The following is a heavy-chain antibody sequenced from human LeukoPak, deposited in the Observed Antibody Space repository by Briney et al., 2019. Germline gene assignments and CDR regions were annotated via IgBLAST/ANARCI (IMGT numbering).Heavy chain of an antibody. CDR3: ARDRNTGYGMDV. V-gene: IGHV3-53*01. J-gene: IGHJ6*02. D-gene: IGHD2-8*02. Sequence: PGGSLRLSCAASGFTFSSYAMSWVRQAPGKGLEWVSVIYSGGSTYYADSVKGRFTISRDNSKSTLYLQMNSLRAEDTAMYYCARDRNTGYGMDVWGQGTTVTVSS. CDR2: IYSGGST. CDR1: GFTFSSYA.